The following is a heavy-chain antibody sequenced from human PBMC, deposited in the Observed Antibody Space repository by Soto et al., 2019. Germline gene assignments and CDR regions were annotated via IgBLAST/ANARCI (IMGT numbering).Heavy chain of an antibody. J-gene: IGHJ6*02. CDR2: INPNNGGT. Sequence: ASVKVSCKASGYSFTGNSMHWVRQAPGQGLEWMGWINPNNGGTNYAQRFRGWVTMTRDTSISTAYMELSRLRSDDTAVYYCVRSMGVDFWSGRELHMDVWDQGTTVTVSS. CDR1: GYSFTGNS. D-gene: IGHD3-3*01. CDR3: VRSMGVDFWSGRELHMDV. V-gene: IGHV1-2*04.